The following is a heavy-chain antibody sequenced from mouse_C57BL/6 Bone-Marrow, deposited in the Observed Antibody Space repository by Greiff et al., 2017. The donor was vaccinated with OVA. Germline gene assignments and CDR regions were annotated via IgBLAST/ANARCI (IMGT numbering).Heavy chain of an antibody. Sequence: EVQRVESGGGLVQPKGSLKLSCAASGFSFNTYAMNWVRQAPGKGLEWVARIRSKSNNYATYYADSVKDRFTISRDDSESMLYLQMNNLKTEDTAMYYCVRHMITSSMDYWGQGTSVTVSS. D-gene: IGHD2-4*01. J-gene: IGHJ4*01. CDR3: VRHMITSSMDY. CDR2: IRSKSNNYAT. V-gene: IGHV10-1*01. CDR1: GFSFNTYA.